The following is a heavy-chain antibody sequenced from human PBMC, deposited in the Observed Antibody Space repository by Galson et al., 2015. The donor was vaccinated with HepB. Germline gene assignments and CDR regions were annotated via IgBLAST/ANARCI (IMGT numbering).Heavy chain of an antibody. Sequence: SLRLSCAASGFSFSNYAMIWVRQPPGKGLEWVALVSVSGGGTHYGRSVKGRFTISRDNSRNTMYLQMNNLRDEDTAIYYCAKDSGDFDAFDVWGQGTVVTVSS. V-gene: IGHV3-23*01. J-gene: IGHJ3*01. CDR2: VSVSGGGT. CDR1: GFSFSNYA. D-gene: IGHD2-21*01. CDR3: AKDSGDFDAFDV.